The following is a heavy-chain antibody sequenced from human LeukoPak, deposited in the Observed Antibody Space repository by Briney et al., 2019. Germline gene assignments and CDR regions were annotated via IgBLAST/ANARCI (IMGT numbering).Heavy chain of an antibody. D-gene: IGHD6-13*01. V-gene: IGHV4-61*02. CDR3: ARRIAAAPMSWFDP. Sequence: SETLSLTCTVSGGSISSGSYYWSWIRQPAGKGLEWIGRIYTSGSTNYNPSLKSRVTISVDTSKNQFSLKLSSVTTADTAVYYCARRIAAAPMSWFDPWGQGTLVTVSS. CDR2: IYTSGST. CDR1: GGSISSGSYY. J-gene: IGHJ5*02.